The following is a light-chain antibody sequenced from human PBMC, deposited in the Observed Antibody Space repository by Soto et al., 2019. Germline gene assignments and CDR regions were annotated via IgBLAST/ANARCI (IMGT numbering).Light chain of an antibody. Sequence: EIVLTQSPGTLSLSPGERATLSCRASQSVFNNHIGWYQQKPGQAPRRLIFGASFRATGIPARFSGSGSGTDFTLTISSLQPEDFAVYYCQQDYNLPQTFGQGTKVDIK. CDR2: GAS. V-gene: IGKV3D-7*01. CDR1: QSVFNNH. J-gene: IGKJ1*01. CDR3: QQDYNLPQT.